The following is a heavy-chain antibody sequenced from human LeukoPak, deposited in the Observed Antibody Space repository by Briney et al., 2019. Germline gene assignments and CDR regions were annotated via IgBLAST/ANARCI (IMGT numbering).Heavy chain of an antibody. J-gene: IGHJ4*02. D-gene: IGHD3-10*01. Sequence: PGGSLRLSCAASGFIFSNSWMSWVRQAPGKGLEWVSAISGSGGSTYYADSVKGRFTISRDNSKNTLYLQMNSLRVEDTAVYYCAKGARGYFDYWGQGTLVTVSA. CDR3: AKGARGYFDY. V-gene: IGHV3-23*01. CDR1: GFIFSNSW. CDR2: ISGSGGST.